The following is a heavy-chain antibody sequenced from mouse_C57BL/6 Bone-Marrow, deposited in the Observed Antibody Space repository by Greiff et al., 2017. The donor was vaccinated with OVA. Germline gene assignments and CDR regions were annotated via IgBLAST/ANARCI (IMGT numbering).Heavy chain of an antibody. Sequence: VQLHQPVAELVRPGSSVKLSCKASGYTFTSYWMHWVKQRPIQGLAWIGNIDPSASETHYNQKFKDKATLTVDKSSSNAYMQLSSLTSEDSAVYYCAREIITTVVVPFDYWGQGTTLTVSS. D-gene: IGHD1-1*01. CDR2: IDPSASET. CDR3: AREIITTVVVPFDY. CDR1: GYTFTSYW. V-gene: IGHV1-52*01. J-gene: IGHJ2*01.